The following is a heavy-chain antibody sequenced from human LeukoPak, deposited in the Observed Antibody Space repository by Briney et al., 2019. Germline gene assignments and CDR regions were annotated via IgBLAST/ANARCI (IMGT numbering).Heavy chain of an antibody. V-gene: IGHV3-23*01. D-gene: IGHD3-22*01. J-gene: IGHJ3*02. CDR3: AKDPYYDSSGYYFDAFDI. Sequence: GGSLRLSCAASGFTFSSYAMSCVRQAPGKGLEWVSAISGSGGSTYYADSVKGRFTISRDNSKNTLYLQMNSLRAEDTAVYYCAKDPYYDSSGYYFDAFDIWGQGTMVTVSS. CDR2: ISGSGGST. CDR1: GFTFSSYA.